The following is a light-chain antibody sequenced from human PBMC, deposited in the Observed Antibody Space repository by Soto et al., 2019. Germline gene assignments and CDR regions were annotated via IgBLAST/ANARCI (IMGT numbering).Light chain of an antibody. CDR3: WSYAGNTIFV. CDR2: EGS. V-gene: IGLV2-23*03. Sequence: QSALTQPASVSGSPGQSITIACTGTNNDVGGYKLVSWYQQHPGKVPKDVIYEGSKRPSGVSNRFSGSKSGNTASLKISGLQAEDEAYYYCWSYAGNTIFVFGGGTKLTVL. CDR1: NNDVGGYKL. J-gene: IGLJ2*01.